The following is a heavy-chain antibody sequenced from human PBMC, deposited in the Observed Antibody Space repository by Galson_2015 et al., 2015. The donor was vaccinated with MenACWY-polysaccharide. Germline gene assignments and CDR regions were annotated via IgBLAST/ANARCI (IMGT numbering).Heavy chain of an antibody. CDR2: ISWNSGSI. J-gene: IGHJ4*02. V-gene: IGHV3-9*01. Sequence: SLRLSCAASGFTFDDYAMHWVRQAPGKGLEWVSGISWNSGSIGYADSVKGRFTISRDNAKNSLYLQMNSLRAEDTAAYYCAKCPPRVTMVRGATRPPHFFDYWGQGTLVTVSS. D-gene: IGHD3-10*01. CDR3: AKCPPRVTMVRGATRPPHFFDY. CDR1: GFTFDDYA.